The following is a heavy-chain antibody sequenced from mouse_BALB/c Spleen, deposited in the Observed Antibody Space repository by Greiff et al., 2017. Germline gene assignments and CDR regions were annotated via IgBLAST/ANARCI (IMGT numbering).Heavy chain of an antibody. CDR1: GFSLTSYG. CDR3: ARAPDGYYYAMDY. D-gene: IGHD2-3*01. J-gene: IGHJ4*01. Sequence: VQRVESGPGLVAPSQSLSITCTVSGFSLTSYGVHWVRQPPGKGLEWLGVIWAGGSTNYNSALMSRLSISTDNSKSQVFLKMNSLQTDDTAMYYCARAPDGYYYAMDYWGQGTSVTVSS. V-gene: IGHV2-9*02. CDR2: IWAGGST.